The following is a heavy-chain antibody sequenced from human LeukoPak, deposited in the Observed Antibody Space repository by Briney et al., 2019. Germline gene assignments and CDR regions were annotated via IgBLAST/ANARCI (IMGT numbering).Heavy chain of an antibody. CDR2: IYHSGST. Sequence: SETLSLTCTVSGYSISSSYYWGWIRQPPGKGLEWIGSIYHSGSTYYNPSLKSRVTISVDTSKNQFSLKLSSVTAADTAVYYCARDPDGSSSNPEGYWGQGTLVTVSS. CDR1: GYSISSSYY. CDR3: ARDPDGSSSNPEGY. J-gene: IGHJ4*02. D-gene: IGHD6-13*01. V-gene: IGHV4-38-2*02.